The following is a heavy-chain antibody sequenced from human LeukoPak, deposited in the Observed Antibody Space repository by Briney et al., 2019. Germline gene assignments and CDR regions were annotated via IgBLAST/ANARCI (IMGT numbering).Heavy chain of an antibody. V-gene: IGHV3-23*01. D-gene: IGHD3-9*01. CDR1: GFTFSSYA. Sequence: GGSLRLSCAASGFTFSSYAMSWVRQAPGKGLEWVSAISGSGGSTYYADSVKGRFTISRDNSKNTLYLQMNSLRAEDTAVYYCAKAERYFDWLFIDYWGQGTLVTVSS. J-gene: IGHJ4*02. CDR3: AKAERYFDWLFIDY. CDR2: ISGSGGST.